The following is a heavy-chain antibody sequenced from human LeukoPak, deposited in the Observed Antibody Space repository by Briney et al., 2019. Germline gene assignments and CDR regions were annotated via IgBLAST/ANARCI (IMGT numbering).Heavy chain of an antibody. CDR1: ELTFRTTW. CDR3: ATARNFRFEY. D-gene: IGHD1-7*01. Sequence: GGSLGLSCATSELTFRTTWMHWARQAPGKGLMWVSRMNGEGTTIDYADSVKGRFTVSRDYAKNTLFLQMNNLRTEDTALYFCATARNFRFEYWGQGSLVIVSA. J-gene: IGHJ4*02. CDR2: MNGEGTTI. V-gene: IGHV3-74*01.